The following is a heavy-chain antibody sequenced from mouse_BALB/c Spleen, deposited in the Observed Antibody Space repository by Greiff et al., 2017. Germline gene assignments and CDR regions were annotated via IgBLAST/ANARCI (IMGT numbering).Heavy chain of an antibody. J-gene: IGHJ4*01. V-gene: IGHV1-7*01. Sequence: QVQLQQSGAELAKPGASVKMSCKASGYTFTSYWMHWVKQRPGQGLEWIGYINPSTGYTEYNQKFKDKATLTADKSSSTAYMQLSSLTSEDSAVYYCARRELGRYYAMDYWGQGTSVTVSS. D-gene: IGHD4-1*01. CDR1: GYTFTSYW. CDR2: INPSTGYT. CDR3: ARRELGRYYAMDY.